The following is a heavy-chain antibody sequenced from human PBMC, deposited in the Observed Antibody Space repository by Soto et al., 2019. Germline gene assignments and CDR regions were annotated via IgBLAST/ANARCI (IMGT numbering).Heavy chain of an antibody. CDR3: AXTYSTSWYWFDP. CDR1: GFSLSNAGLG. CDR2: IFSNDEK. V-gene: IGHV2-26*01. Sequence: QVTVKESGPVLVKPTETLTLTCTVSGFSLSNAGLGVSWIRQPPGKALEWLAHIFSNDEKSYSTSLKSRLTIXXXTSKSXXVLTMXNXXXXDTATYYCAXTYSTSWYWFDPWGQGTLVTVSS. J-gene: IGHJ5*02. D-gene: IGHD6-13*01.